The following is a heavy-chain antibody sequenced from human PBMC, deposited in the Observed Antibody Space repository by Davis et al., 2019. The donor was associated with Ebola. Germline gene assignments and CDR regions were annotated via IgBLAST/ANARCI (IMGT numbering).Heavy chain of an antibody. CDR2: ISGSGGST. J-gene: IGHJ4*02. CDR3: AKDVRGFNRPMDK. Sequence: GESLKIPCAASGFTFDDYAMHWVRQAPGKGLEWVSAISGSGGSTYYADSVKGRFTISRDNSKNTLYLQMNSLRAEDTAVYYCAKDVRGFNRPMDKWGQGTLVTVSS. D-gene: IGHD2/OR15-2a*01. V-gene: IGHV3-23*01. CDR1: GFTFDDYA.